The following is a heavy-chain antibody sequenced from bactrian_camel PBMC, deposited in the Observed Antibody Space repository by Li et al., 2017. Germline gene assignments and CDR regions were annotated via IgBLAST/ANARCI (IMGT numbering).Heavy chain of an antibody. J-gene: IGHJ4*01. Sequence: HVQLVESGGGSVQSGGSLRLSCTMFGYDYSSNYCMAWYRQAPGKEREGVAVFGSSGIAKYADSVKGRFTATIDNAAHTLCLQMNGLKSEDSALYLCASTECILGPGYSPLEFNYWGQGTQVTVS. CDR1: GYDYSSNY. D-gene: IGHD1*01. CDR3: ASTECILGPGYSPLEFNY. V-gene: IGHV3S53*01. CDR2: FGSSGIA.